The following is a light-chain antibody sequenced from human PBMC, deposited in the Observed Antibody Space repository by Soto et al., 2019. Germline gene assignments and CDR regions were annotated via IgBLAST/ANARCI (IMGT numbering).Light chain of an antibody. CDR3: CSYAANYVR. CDR2: DAS. J-gene: IGLJ2*01. CDR1: SSDVGGFKY. V-gene: IGLV2-11*01. Sequence: QSALTQPRSVSGSPGQSVTISCTGTSSDVGGFKYVSWYQQHPGKAPKLIIFDASKRPSGVPDRFSGSKSGYTASLTISGLQGEDDADYYCCSYAANYVRFGGGTKLTVL.